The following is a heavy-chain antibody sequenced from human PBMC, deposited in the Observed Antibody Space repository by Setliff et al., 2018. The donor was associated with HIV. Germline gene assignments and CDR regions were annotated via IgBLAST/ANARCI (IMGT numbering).Heavy chain of an antibody. CDR1: GGSFSGYY. CDR2: IIHTGST. CDR3: ARNSQKGIQPLLLAS. V-gene: IGHV4-34*12. D-gene: IGHD1-1*01. Sequence: SETLSLTCAVYGGSFSGYYWSWIRQPPGKGLEWIGEIIHTGSTNYNPSFKSRVTISVDTSKNQFSLRLSSVTAADTAVYYCARNSQKGIQPLLLASWGPGTLVTVSS. J-gene: IGHJ4*02.